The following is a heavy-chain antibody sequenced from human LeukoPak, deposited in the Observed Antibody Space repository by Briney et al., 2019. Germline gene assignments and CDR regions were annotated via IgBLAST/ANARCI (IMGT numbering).Heavy chain of an antibody. CDR3: ARALVGATSYYYYYMDV. Sequence: SETLSLTCTVSGYSISSGYYWGWIRQPPGKGPEWIGSIYHSGSTYYNPSLKSRVTISVDTSKNQFSLKLSSVTAADTAVYYCARALVGATSYYYYYMDVWGKGTTVAVSS. D-gene: IGHD1-26*01. CDR1: GYSISSGYY. J-gene: IGHJ6*03. V-gene: IGHV4-38-2*02. CDR2: IYHSGST.